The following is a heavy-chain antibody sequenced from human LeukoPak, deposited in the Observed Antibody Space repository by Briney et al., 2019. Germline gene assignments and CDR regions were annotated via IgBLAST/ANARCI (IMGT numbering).Heavy chain of an antibody. CDR1: GGSISSYY. CDR2: IYYSGST. V-gene: IGHV4-59*01. D-gene: IGHD3-3*01. J-gene: IGHJ6*02. CDR3: ARGRSYDFWSGYYTTYYYYGMDV. Sequence: PSETLSLTCTVSGGSISSYYWSWIRQPPGKGLEWIGYIYYSGSTNYNPSLKSRVTISVDTSKNQFSLKLSSVTAADTAVYYCARGRSYDFWSGYYTTYYYYGMDVWGQGTTVTVSS.